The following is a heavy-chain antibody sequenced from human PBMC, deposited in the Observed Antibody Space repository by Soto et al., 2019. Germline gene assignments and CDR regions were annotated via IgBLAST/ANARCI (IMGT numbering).Heavy chain of an antibody. CDR1: GFTFNTFA. D-gene: IGHD1-26*01. CDR3: ARDIGGALES. V-gene: IGHV3-23*01. CDR2: LSGSGSLS. J-gene: IGHJ4*02. Sequence: EVLLLESGGGLVQPGGSLRLSCAASGFTFNTFAMTWVRQAPGKGLEWVSALSGSGSLSYYADSVKGRFTISRDNSKNTLYLQMNNLRVDETAVYFCARDIGGALESCGQGTLVTVSS.